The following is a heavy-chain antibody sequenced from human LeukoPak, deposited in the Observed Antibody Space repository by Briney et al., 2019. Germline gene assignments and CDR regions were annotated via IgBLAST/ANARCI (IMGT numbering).Heavy chain of an antibody. V-gene: IGHV1-18*01. Sequence: ASVKVSCKASGYTFTSYDINWVRQAPGQGLEWMGWISAYNGNTNYAQKLQGRVTMTTDTSTSTAYMELRSLRSDDTAVYYCARVDSSGYYYYYYYMDVWGKGTTVTVSS. D-gene: IGHD3-22*01. CDR1: GYTFTSYD. J-gene: IGHJ6*03. CDR2: ISAYNGNT. CDR3: ARVDSSGYYYYYYYMDV.